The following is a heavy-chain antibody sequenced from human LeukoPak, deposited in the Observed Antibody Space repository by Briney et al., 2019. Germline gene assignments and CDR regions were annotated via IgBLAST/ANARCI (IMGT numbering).Heavy chain of an antibody. CDR1: GGSISSGDYY. V-gene: IGHV4-30-4*01. CDR2: IYYSGST. D-gene: IGHD4-17*01. CDR3: ARGGSPNYGDYVWFDP. J-gene: IGHJ5*02. Sequence: PSQTLSLTCTVSGGSISSGDYYWGWIRQPPGKGLEWIGYIYYSGSTYYNPSLKSRVTISVDTSKNQFSLKLSSVTAADTAVYYCARGGSPNYGDYVWFDPWGQGTLVTVSS.